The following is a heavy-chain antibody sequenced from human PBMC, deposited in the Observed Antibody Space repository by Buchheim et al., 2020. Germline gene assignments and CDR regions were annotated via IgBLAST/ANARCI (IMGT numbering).Heavy chain of an antibody. CDR3: ACSTGSWKVDY. V-gene: IGHV4-4*02. Sequence: QVQLQESGPGLVKPSGTLSLTCAVSGVSISSANWWYWVRQPPGKGLEWIGEISYSGRTIYNPSLKSRVTISRDASKNQFSPKLTSVTAADTAVYYCACSTGSWKVDYWGQGTL. J-gene: IGHJ4*02. D-gene: IGHD3-9*01. CDR2: ISYSGRT. CDR1: GVSISSANW.